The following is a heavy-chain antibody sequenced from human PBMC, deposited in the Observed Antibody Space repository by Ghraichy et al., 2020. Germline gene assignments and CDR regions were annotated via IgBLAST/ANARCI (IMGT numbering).Heavy chain of an antibody. V-gene: IGHV3-7*03. Sequence: SCVASGFTFSAYWMSWVRQAPGKGLEWVANIKQDGREKNYVGSVKGRFSISRDNAKNSVYLQMSSLRAEDTALYYCVRDFRLLAVAGRGDGEPWGQGTLVIVSS. CDR1: GFTFSAYW. CDR2: IKQDGREK. CDR3: VRDFRLLAVAGRGDGEP. J-gene: IGHJ5*02. D-gene: IGHD6-19*01.